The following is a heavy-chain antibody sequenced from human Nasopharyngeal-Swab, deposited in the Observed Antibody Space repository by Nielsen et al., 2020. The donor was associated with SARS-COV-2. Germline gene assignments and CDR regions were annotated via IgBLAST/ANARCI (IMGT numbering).Heavy chain of an antibody. CDR3: ARGRYCTNGVCQDRGSWFDP. J-gene: IGHJ5*02. Sequence: ASVKVSCKASGCTFTSYAMNWVRQAPGQGLEWMGWINTNTGNPTYAQGFTGRFVFSLDTSVSTAYLQISSLKAEDTAVYYCARGRYCTNGVCQDRGSWFDPWGQGTLVTISS. CDR2: INTNTGNP. V-gene: IGHV7-4-1*02. CDR1: GCTFTSYA. D-gene: IGHD2-8*01.